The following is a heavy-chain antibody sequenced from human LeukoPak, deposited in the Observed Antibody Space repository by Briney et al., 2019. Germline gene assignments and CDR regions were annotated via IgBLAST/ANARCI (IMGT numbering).Heavy chain of an antibody. D-gene: IGHD2-15*01. J-gene: IGHJ4*02. CDR2: ISYDGSNK. CDR1: GFTFSSYG. CDR3: AKDVGYCSGGSCADLDY. V-gene: IGHV3-30*18. Sequence: GRSLRPSCAASGFTFSSYGMHWVRQAPGKGLEWVAVISYDGSNKYYADSVKGRFTISSDNSKNTLYLQMNSLRAEDTAVYYCAKDVGYCSGGSCADLDYWGQGTLVTVSS.